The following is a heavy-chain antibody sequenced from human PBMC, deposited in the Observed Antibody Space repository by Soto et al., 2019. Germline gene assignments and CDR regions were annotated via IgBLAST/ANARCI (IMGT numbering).Heavy chain of an antibody. D-gene: IGHD2-21*02. Sequence: EVQLLESGGGLVQPGGSLRLSCVASGFTFSSYAMSWVRQAPGKGLEWVSAISGSGGSTYYADSVKGRFTISGDNSQNSLYLQMNSPRAEDTAVYYCAEWKVTRTYWGQGTLVTVSS. CDR3: AEWKVTRTY. V-gene: IGHV3-23*01. J-gene: IGHJ4*02. CDR2: ISGSGGST. CDR1: GFTFSSYA.